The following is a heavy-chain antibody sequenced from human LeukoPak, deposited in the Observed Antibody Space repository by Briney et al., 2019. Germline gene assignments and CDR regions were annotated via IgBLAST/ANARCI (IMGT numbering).Heavy chain of an antibody. CDR3: ARGIGGSYYVGYYFDY. CDR2: INPSGGST. J-gene: IGHJ4*02. D-gene: IGHD1-26*01. Sequence: ASVKVSCKASGYTFTSYYMHWVRQAPGQGLEWMGRINPSGGSTSYAQKFQGRVTMTRDTSTSTVYMELSSLRSEDTAVYYCARGIGGSYYVGYYFDYWGQGTLVTVSS. V-gene: IGHV1-46*01. CDR1: GYTFTSYY.